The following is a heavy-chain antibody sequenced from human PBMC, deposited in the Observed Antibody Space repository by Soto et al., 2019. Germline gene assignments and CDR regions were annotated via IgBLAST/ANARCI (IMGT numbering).Heavy chain of an antibody. CDR3: ARPLNGDGYNYGLDY. D-gene: IGHD5-12*01. Sequence: ESLKISCKGSGYSFTSYWIGWVRQMPGKGLEWMGIIYPGDSDTRYSPSFQGQVTISADKSISTAYLQWSSLKASDTAMYYCARPLNGDGYNYGLDYWGQGTLVTLSS. J-gene: IGHJ4*02. CDR1: GYSFTSYW. CDR2: IYPGDSDT. V-gene: IGHV5-51*01.